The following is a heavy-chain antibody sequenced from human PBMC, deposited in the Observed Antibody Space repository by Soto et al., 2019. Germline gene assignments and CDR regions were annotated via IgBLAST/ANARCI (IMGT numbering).Heavy chain of an antibody. CDR2: ISSSSSYI. CDR3: ARETNKRFRVDWFDP. V-gene: IGHV3-21*01. CDR1: GFTFSSYS. J-gene: IGHJ5*02. D-gene: IGHD3-3*01. Sequence: EVQLVESGGGLVKPGGSLRLSCAASGFTFSSYSMNWVRQAPGKGLEWVSSISSSSSYIYYADSVKGRFTISRDNAKNSLYLQMNSLRAEDTAVYYCARETNKRFRVDWFDPWGQGTLVTVSS.